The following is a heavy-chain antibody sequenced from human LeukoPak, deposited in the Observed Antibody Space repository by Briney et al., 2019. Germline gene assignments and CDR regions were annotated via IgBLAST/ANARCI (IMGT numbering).Heavy chain of an antibody. CDR3: ARWGSSWYPYYYYYMDV. CDR2: IYYSGST. D-gene: IGHD6-13*01. J-gene: IGHJ6*03. V-gene: IGHV4-59*11. Sequence: PSETLSLTCTVSGGSISSHYWSWIRQPPGKGLEWIGYIYYSGSTNYNPSLKSRVTISVDTSKNQFSLKLSSVTAADTAVYYCARWGSSWYPYYYYYMDVWGEGTTVTVSS. CDR1: GGSISSHY.